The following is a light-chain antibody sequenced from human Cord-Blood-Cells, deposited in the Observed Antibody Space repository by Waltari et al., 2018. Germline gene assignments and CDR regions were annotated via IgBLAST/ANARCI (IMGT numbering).Light chain of an antibody. CDR1: QDISNY. Sequence: DIQMTQSSPSLSSSVRYRVTITCQASQDISNYLNWYQQKPGKAPKLLIYDASNLETGVPSRFSGSGSGTDFTFTISSLQPEDIATYYCQQYDNLPPKLTFGGGTKGEIK. V-gene: IGKV1-33*01. CDR2: DAS. CDR3: QQYDNLPPKLT. J-gene: IGKJ4*01.